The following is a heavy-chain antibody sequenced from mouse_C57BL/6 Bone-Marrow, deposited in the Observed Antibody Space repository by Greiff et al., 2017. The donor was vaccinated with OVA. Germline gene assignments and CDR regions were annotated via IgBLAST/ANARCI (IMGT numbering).Heavy chain of an antibody. CDR2: IDPEDGET. D-gene: IGHD2-3*01. CDR1: GFNIKDYY. V-gene: IGHV14-2*01. J-gene: IGHJ2*01. CDR3: ARGDGYYVGY. Sequence: VQLQQSGAELVKPGASVKLSCTASGFNIKDYYMHWVKQRTEQGLEWIGRIDPEDGETKYAPKFPGKATITADTSSNTAYLQLSSLPSEDTAVYYCARGDGYYVGYWGQGTTLTVSS.